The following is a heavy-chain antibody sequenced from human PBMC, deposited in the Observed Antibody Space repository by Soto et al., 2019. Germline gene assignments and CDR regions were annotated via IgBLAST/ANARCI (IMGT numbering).Heavy chain of an antibody. CDR1: GGSMSGGDDY. V-gene: IGHV4-31*11. Sequence: QVQLQESAPGLLKPSQTLSLTCGVSGGSMSGGDDYWTWIRQHPEKGLEWIGYRQDSGSVYYNPSLTGRVSISVNTSKHHFHMNLTSVTAADTAVYDCARPNNAYNCNFAYWGQGTRVTVSS. CDR3: ARPNNAYNCNFAY. J-gene: IGHJ4*02. D-gene: IGHD2-21*01. CDR2: RQDSGSV.